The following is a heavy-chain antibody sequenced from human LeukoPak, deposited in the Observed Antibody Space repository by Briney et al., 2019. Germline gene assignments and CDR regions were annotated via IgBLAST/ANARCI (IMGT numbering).Heavy chain of an antibody. CDR2: VYYSGNT. J-gene: IGHJ1*01. CDR1: GDSISSRSYF. CDR3: ARVARYGGYTQYFQP. Sequence: SETLSLTCTVSGDSISSRSYFWGWIRQPPGKGLEWIASVYYSGNTYYNPSLKSQFTISVDTSKNQFSLRLTSVTAADTAVYYCARVARYGGYTQYFQPWGQGTLVTVSS. V-gene: IGHV4-39*07. D-gene: IGHD4-23*01.